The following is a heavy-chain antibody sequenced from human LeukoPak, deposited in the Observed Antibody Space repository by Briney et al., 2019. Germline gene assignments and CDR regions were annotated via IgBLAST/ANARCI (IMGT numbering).Heavy chain of an antibody. CDR3: ARYNWNYVGYFDY. V-gene: IGHV4-59*08. Sequence: PSETLSLTCTVSGGSISIYYWSCIRQPPGKGLEWSGCVYYSGSTNYNPSLKSRVTISVDTSKNQFSLKLSSLTAADTAVYYCARYNWNYVGYFDYWGQGTLVTVSS. CDR2: VYYSGST. J-gene: IGHJ4*02. CDR1: GGSISIYY. D-gene: IGHD1-7*01.